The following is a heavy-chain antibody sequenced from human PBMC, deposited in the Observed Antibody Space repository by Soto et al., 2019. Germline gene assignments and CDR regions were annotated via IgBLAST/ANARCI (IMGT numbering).Heavy chain of an antibody. V-gene: IGHV5-10-1*01. CDR1: GYSFTSYW. CDR2: IDPSDSYT. Sequence: PGESLKISCKGSGYSFTSYWISWVRQMPGKGLEWMGRIDPSDSYTNYSPSFQGHVTISADKSISTAYLQWSSLKASDTAMYYCARLAVSSPIQAYYYYYGMDVWGQGTTVTVSS. CDR3: ARLAVSSPIQAYYYYYGMDV. J-gene: IGHJ6*02. D-gene: IGHD6-6*01.